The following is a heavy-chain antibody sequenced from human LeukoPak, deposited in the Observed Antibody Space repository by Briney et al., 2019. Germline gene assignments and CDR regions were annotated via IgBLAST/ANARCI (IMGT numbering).Heavy chain of an antibody. CDR2: INHSGST. Sequence: SETLSLPCAVSGGSFIGYYWSWIRQPPGKGLEWIGEINHSGSTNYNPSLKSRVTISVDTSKNQFSLKLSSVTAADTAVYYCARAGYGHGYYFDYWGQGTLVTVSS. CDR3: ARAGYGHGYYFDY. D-gene: IGHD5-12*01. J-gene: IGHJ4*02. CDR1: GGSFIGYY. V-gene: IGHV4-34*01.